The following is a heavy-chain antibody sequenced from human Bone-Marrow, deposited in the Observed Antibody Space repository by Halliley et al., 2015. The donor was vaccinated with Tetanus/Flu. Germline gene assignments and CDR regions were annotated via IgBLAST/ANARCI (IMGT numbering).Heavy chain of an antibody. J-gene: IGHJ6*02. CDR2: ISGSGDNT. CDR1: GFTFSNYA. Sequence: SLRLSCAASGFTFSNYAMTWVRQAPGKGLEWVSGISGSGDNTYYADSVKGRYTISRDNSKNTLYVQMNSLRVEDTAVYYCARPWDYDIENAPTPEYYCYYAMDVWGQGATVTVSS. V-gene: IGHV3-23*01. D-gene: IGHD3-16*01. CDR3: ARPWDYDIENAPTPEYYCYYAMDV.